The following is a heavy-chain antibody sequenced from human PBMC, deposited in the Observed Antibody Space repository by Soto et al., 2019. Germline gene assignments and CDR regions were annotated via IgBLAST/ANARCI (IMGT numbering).Heavy chain of an antibody. CDR1: GFTFRNYA. D-gene: IGHD4-17*01. CDR2: LLRSGSSA. J-gene: IGHJ5*02. V-gene: IGHV3-23*01. CDR3: AKDAISGDGIWLMDS. Sequence: VGSLSLSCAASGFTFRNYAMTWARQAPGKGLEWVSSLLRSGSSAYYADSVRGRFTISSDTSANSLYLQMDNLRAEDTAIYYCAKDAISGDGIWLMDSWGQGTVVTVSS.